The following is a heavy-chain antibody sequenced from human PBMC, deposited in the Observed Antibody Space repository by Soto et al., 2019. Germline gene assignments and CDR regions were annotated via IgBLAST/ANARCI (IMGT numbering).Heavy chain of an antibody. J-gene: IGHJ6*03. CDR2: IYYSGST. CDR1: GGSISSYY. Sequence: QVQLQESGPGLVKPSETLSLTCTVSGGSISSYYWSWIRQPPGKGLEWIGYIYYSGSTNYNPSLKRRVTISVDTSKNQFSLKLSSVIAADTAVYYCAREGTFVAGTPSGYYYYYMDVWGKGTTVTVSS. V-gene: IGHV4-59*01. D-gene: IGHD6-19*01. CDR3: AREGTFVAGTPSGYYYYYMDV.